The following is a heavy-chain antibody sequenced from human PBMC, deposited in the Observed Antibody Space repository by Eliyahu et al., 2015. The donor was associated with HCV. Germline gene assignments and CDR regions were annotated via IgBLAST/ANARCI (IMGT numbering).Heavy chain of an antibody. CDR1: GGSFSGYY. J-gene: IGHJ3*02. D-gene: IGHD3-10*01. CDR2: IHHSGST. Sequence: QVQLQQWGAGLLKPSETLSLTCAVYGGSFSGYYWSWLPPPPGKGLEWIGEIHHSGSTNYNPSLKSRVTISVDTSKNQFSLKLSSVTAADTAVYYCARGGGYYGSGSRRGAFDIWGQGTMVTVSS. CDR3: ARGGGYYGSGSRRGAFDI. V-gene: IGHV4-34*01.